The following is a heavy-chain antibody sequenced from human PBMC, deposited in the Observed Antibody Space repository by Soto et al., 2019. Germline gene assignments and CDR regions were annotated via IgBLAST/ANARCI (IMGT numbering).Heavy chain of an antibody. D-gene: IGHD2-2*01. V-gene: IGHV3-30*18. Sequence: PGGSLRLSCVASGFIFSNYGMHWVRQTPGTGLEWVAVMSYDGNEQYYVDSVKGRFTISRDNSKKTLYLQMNSLRAEDTAVYYCAKVHCATTTCYWADAFDVWGRGTMVTVSS. CDR1: GFIFSNYG. CDR3: AKVHCATTTCYWADAFDV. CDR2: MSYDGNEQ. J-gene: IGHJ3*01.